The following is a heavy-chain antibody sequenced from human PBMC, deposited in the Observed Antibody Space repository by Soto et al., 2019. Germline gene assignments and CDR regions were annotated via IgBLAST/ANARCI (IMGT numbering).Heavy chain of an antibody. Sequence: GGSLRLSCAGSGVTFRGYAVHWVRQAPGKGLEWVTVISDDGSKTYYVDYVKCRFTVSRDDSTNTVFLQMSSLRTEATAVYHCARAYQLTYYFDYWGPGPLVTVSS. CDR2: ISDDGSKT. CDR3: ARAYQLTYYFDY. J-gene: IGHJ4*02. D-gene: IGHD2-21*01. V-gene: IGHV3-30*14. CDR1: GVTFRGYA.